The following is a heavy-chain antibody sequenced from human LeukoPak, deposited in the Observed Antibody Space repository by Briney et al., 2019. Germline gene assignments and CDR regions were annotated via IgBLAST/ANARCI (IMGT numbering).Heavy chain of an antibody. Sequence: GGSLRLSCAASGFTLSTYSMNWVRQAPGKGLEWVSYISSSSSTKYYADSVKGRLTISRDNAKNSLYLQMNSLRAEDTAVYYCARDSGWTFDPWGQGTLVTVSS. CDR3: ARDSGWTFDP. D-gene: IGHD6-19*01. CDR1: GFTLSTYS. V-gene: IGHV3-48*04. CDR2: ISSSSSTK. J-gene: IGHJ5*02.